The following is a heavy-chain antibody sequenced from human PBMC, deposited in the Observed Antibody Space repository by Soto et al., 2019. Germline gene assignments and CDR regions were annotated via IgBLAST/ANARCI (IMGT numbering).Heavy chain of an antibody. CDR3: AKLMIVVVTQNQTFDY. D-gene: IGHD3-22*01. CDR1: GFTFRKYA. J-gene: IGHJ4*02. CDR2: IDSGGGAT. Sequence: GGSLRLSCAASGFTFRKYAMSWVRQVPGKGPEWVSAIDSGGGATYYADSVKGRFTISRDNSKNTLYLQMNSLRAEDTAVYYCAKLMIVVVTQNQTFDYWGQGTLVTVSS. V-gene: IGHV3-23*01.